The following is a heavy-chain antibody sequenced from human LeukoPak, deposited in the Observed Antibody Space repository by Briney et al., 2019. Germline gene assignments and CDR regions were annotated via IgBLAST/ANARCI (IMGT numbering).Heavy chain of an antibody. CDR2: IRSKAYGGTT. CDR1: GFTFGDYA. Sequence: GGSLRLSCTASGFTFGDYAMSWFRQAPGKGLEWVGFIRSKAYGGTTEYAASVKGRFTISRDDSKSIAYLQMNSLKTEDTAVYYCTRAGRYFDWLSQPNWFDPWGQGTLVTVSS. D-gene: IGHD3-9*01. CDR3: TRAGRYFDWLSQPNWFDP. V-gene: IGHV3-49*03. J-gene: IGHJ5*02.